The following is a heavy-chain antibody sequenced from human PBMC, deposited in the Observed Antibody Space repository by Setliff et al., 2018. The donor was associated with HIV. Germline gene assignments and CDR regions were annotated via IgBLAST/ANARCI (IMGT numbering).Heavy chain of an antibody. J-gene: IGHJ4*02. CDR3: ARDAPLYSNYVGYFDY. Sequence: GGSLRLSCAASGFTISSHQMSWVRQAPGKGLEWVAKIIQDGSEKYYVDFVKGRFTISRDNAKNSLYLQMNSLRAEDTAVYYCARDAPLYSNYVGYFDYWGQGTLVTAPQ. CDR1: GFTISSHQ. CDR2: IIQDGSEK. V-gene: IGHV3-7*03. D-gene: IGHD4-4*01.